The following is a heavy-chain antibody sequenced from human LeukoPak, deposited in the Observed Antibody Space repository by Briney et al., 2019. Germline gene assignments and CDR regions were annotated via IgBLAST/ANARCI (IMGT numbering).Heavy chain of an antibody. Sequence: ASVMVSCKASGYSFAAYYMHWVRQAPGQGLEWMGWINPNTGGTNYAQKFLGRLTVTGDTSISTAYMELSKLTSDDTAVYYCVRSQYDVLTGSPDFWGQGTLVTVSS. D-gene: IGHD3-9*01. CDR2: INPNTGGT. CDR3: VRSQYDVLTGSPDF. CDR1: GYSFAAYY. V-gene: IGHV1-2*02. J-gene: IGHJ4*02.